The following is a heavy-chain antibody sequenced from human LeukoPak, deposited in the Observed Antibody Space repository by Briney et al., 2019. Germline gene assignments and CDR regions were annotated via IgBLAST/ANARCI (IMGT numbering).Heavy chain of an antibody. CDR3: ARDVAFYGSRWHNWFDP. D-gene: IGHD6-13*01. CDR1: GYIFTNYG. J-gene: IGHJ5*02. Sequence: ASVKVSCKASGYIFTNYGITWVRQAPGQGLEWMGRISAYNGDTHYAQKVQGRVTITTDTSTNTAYMELRSLGSDDTAVYYCARDVAFYGSRWHNWFDPWGQGTLVTVSS. V-gene: IGHV1-18*01. CDR2: ISAYNGDT.